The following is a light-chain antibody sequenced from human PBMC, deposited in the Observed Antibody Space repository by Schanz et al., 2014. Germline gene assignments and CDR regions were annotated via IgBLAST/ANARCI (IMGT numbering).Light chain of an antibody. CDR1: QNLLHSSNNRNY. V-gene: IGKV4-1*01. Sequence: DIVMTQSPDSLAVSLGERASINCRSSQNLLHSSNNRNYLAWYQQKPGQPPKLLIYWASTRESGVPDRFSGSGSGTDFTLTISSLQAEDVAVDYCLQYYFPPRTFGQGTKVEIK. J-gene: IGKJ1*01. CDR3: LQYYFPPRT. CDR2: WAS.